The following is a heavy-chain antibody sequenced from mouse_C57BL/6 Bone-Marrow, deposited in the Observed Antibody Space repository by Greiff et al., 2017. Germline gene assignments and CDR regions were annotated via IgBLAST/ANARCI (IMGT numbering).Heavy chain of an antibody. J-gene: IGHJ3*01. D-gene: IGHD3-2*02. CDR2: IYPRSGNT. CDR1: GYTFTSYG. V-gene: IGHV1-81*01. Sequence: LVESGAELARPGASVKLSCKASGYTFTSYGISWVKQRTGQGLEWIGEIYPRSGNTYYNEKFKGKATLTADKSSSTAYMELRSLTSEDSAVYFCASQTAHGAYWGQGTLVTVSA. CDR3: ASQTAHGAY.